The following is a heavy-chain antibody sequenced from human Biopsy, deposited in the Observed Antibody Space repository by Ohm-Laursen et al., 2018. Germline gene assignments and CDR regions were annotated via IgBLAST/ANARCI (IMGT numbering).Heavy chain of an antibody. Sequence: SVKVSCKASGYTFTSHDINWVRQATGQGLEWMGWMSPNTGNTVYAQRFQGRVTMTSDTSTGTAYMGLTSLTSDDTAVYFCARWETTLGRSLDSWGQGTLVAVSS. CDR1: GYTFTSHD. J-gene: IGHJ4*02. CDR2: MSPNTGNT. CDR3: ARWETTLGRSLDS. D-gene: IGHD1-26*01. V-gene: IGHV1-8*01.